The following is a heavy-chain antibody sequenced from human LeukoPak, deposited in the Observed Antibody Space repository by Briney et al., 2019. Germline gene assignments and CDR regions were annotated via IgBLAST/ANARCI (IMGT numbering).Heavy chain of an antibody. CDR3: ARDRVRKPPGNWFDP. D-gene: IGHD3-10*01. CDR2: INPNSGGT. J-gene: IGHJ5*02. CDR1: GYTFTGYY. Sequence: ASVKVSCKASGYTFTGYYMHWVRQAPGQGLEWMGWINPNSGGTNYAQKFQGRVTMTRDTSISTAYMELSRLRSDDTAVYYCARDRVRKPPGNWFDPWGQGTLVTVSS. V-gene: IGHV1-2*02.